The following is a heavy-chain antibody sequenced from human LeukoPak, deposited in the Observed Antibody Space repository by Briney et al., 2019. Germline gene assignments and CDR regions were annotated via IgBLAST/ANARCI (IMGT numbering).Heavy chain of an antibody. V-gene: IGHV3-23*01. CDR3: AKDPNRGGYYYFDH. J-gene: IGHJ4*02. D-gene: IGHD3-3*01. Sequence: PGGSLRLSCAVSGFTFSNYAMGWVRQAPGKGPEWVSSISNGGGSTYYADSVKGRFTISRDNSKNTLYLQMNSLRAEDTAVYYCAKDPNRGGYYYFDHWGQGTLVTVSS. CDR1: GFTFSNYA. CDR2: ISNGGGST.